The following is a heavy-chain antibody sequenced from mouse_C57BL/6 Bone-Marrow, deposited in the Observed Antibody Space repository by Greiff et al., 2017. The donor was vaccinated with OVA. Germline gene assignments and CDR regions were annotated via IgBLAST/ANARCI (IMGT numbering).Heavy chain of an antibody. CDR3: ARVATVVAPYYFDY. D-gene: IGHD1-1*01. CDR2: ISDGGSYT. V-gene: IGHV5-4*01. CDR1: GFTFSSYA. J-gene: IGHJ2*01. Sequence: EVQLVESGGCLVKPGGSLKLSCAASGFTFSSYAMSWVRQTPEKRLEWVATISDGGSYTYYPDNVKGRFTISRDNAKNNLYLQMSHLKSEDTAMYYCARVATVVAPYYFDYWGQGTTLTVSS.